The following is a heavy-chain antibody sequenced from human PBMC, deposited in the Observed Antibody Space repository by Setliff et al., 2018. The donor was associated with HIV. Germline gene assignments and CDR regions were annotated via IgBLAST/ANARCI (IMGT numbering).Heavy chain of an antibody. D-gene: IGHD1-26*01. CDR3: ARDGGSYYGYYYGMDV. J-gene: IGHJ6*02. CDR2: IWYDGSNK. CDR1: GFSFSSYT. V-gene: IGHV3-33*08. Sequence: GGSLRLSCEASGFSFSSYTMNWVRQAPGKGLEWVAVIWYDGSNKYYADSVKGRFTISRDNSKNTLYLQMNSLRAEDTAVYYCARDGGSYYGYYYGMDVWGQGTTVTVSS.